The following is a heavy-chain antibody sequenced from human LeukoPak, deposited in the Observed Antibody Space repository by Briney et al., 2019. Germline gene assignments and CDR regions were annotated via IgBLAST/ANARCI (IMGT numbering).Heavy chain of an antibody. CDR3: ARHPYCSSTSCYGNWFDP. J-gene: IGHJ5*02. D-gene: IGHD2-2*01. Sequence: TSETLSLTCAVYGGSFSGYYWSWIRQPPGKGLEWIGEINHGGSTNYNPSLKSRVTISVDTSKNQFSLKLSSVTAADTAVYYCARHPYCSSTSCYGNWFDPWGQGTLVTVSS. CDR1: GGSFSGYY. CDR2: INHGGST. V-gene: IGHV4-34*01.